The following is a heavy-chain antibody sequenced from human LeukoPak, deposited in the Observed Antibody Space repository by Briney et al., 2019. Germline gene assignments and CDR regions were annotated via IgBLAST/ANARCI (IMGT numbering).Heavy chain of an antibody. J-gene: IGHJ6*03. Sequence: PGGSLRLSCAASGFTFSHSSMNWVRQAPGKGLEWVSCISSSSDYIYYADSLRGRFTISRDNAKMSLYLQIDSLRAEDTAVYYCARDQTKWEPLRRRDYYYMDVWGKGTTVTVSS. CDR2: ISSSSDYI. CDR3: ARDQTKWEPLRRRDYYYMDV. D-gene: IGHD1-26*01. V-gene: IGHV3-21*01. CDR1: GFTFSHSS.